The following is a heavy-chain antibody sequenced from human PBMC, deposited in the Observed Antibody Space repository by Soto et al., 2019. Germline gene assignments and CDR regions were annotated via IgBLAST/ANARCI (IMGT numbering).Heavy chain of an antibody. D-gene: IGHD3-16*01. V-gene: IGHV4-31*03. Sequence: TLSLTCTVSGGSISSGGYYWSWIRQHPGKGLEWIGYIYYSGSTYYNPSLKSRVTISVETSKNQFSLKLSSVTAADTAVYYCARDSGGRFDXWGQVTPVTVSX. CDR3: ARDSGGRFDX. CDR1: GGSISSGGYY. CDR2: IYYSGST. J-gene: IGHJ5*02.